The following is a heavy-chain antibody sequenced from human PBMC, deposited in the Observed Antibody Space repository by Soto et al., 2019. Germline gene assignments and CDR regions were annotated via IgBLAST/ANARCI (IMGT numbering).Heavy chain of an antibody. CDR3: AKGWLRGEADYFDY. J-gene: IGHJ4*02. CDR2: IYYSGST. Sequence: KTSETLSLTCTVSGGSISSYYWSWIRQPPGKGLEWIGYIYYSGSTNYNPSLKSRVTISVDTSKNQFSLKLSSVTAADTAVYYCAKGWLRGEADYFDYWGQGTLVTVSS. D-gene: IGHD5-12*01. V-gene: IGHV4-59*01. CDR1: GGSISSYY.